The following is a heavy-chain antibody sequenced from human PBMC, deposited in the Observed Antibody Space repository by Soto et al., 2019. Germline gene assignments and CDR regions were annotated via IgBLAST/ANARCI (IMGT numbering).Heavy chain of an antibody. CDR3: ARDRGSAGYYGMDV. V-gene: IGHV4-31*03. D-gene: IGHD2-15*01. CDR1: GGSISSGDYY. CDR2: IYYSGST. Sequence: LSLTCTVSGGSISSGDYYWSWIRQHPGKGLEWIGYIYYSGSTYYNSSLKSRVTISVDTSENQFSLNLSSVTAADTAVYYCARDRGSAGYYGMDVWGQGTKVTVSS. J-gene: IGHJ6*02.